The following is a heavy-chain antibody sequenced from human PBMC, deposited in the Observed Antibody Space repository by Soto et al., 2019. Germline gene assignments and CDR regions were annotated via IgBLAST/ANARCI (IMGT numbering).Heavy chain of an antibody. V-gene: IGHV3-7*01. CDR1: GFTFSSYW. CDR3: AREPGIAVAGPSYGMDV. D-gene: IGHD6-19*01. Sequence: GWCLRLSCAASGFTFSSYWMSWVRQAPGKGLEWVANIKQDGSEKYYVDSVKGRFTISRDNAKNSLYLQMNSLRAEDTAVYYCAREPGIAVAGPSYGMDVWGQGTTVTVSS. J-gene: IGHJ6*02. CDR2: IKQDGSEK.